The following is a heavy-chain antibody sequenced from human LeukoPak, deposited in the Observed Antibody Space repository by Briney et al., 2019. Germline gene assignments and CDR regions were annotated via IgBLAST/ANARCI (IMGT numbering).Heavy chain of an antibody. CDR1: GFTFSTYG. Sequence: GGSLRLSCAVSGFTFSTYGMDWVRQAPGKGLEWVAVISSDGSNEYYADSVKGRFTISRDNSKNTLYLQMNSLRTEDTALYYCAKDKFGGGIKTGTFDYWDQGTLVTVSS. J-gene: IGHJ4*02. CDR3: AKDKFGGGIKTGTFDY. V-gene: IGHV3-30*18. D-gene: IGHD3-16*01. CDR2: ISSDGSNE.